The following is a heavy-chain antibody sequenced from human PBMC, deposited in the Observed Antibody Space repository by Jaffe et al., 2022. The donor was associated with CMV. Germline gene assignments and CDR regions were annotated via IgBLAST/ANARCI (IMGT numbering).Heavy chain of an antibody. CDR2: INHSGST. D-gene: IGHD2-8*01. Sequence: QVQLQQWGAGLLKPSETLSLTCAVYGGSFSGYYWSWIRQPPGKGLEWIGEINHSGSTNYNPSLKSRVTISVDTSKNQFSLKLSSVTAADTAVYYCARVTTLGYCTNGVCYTGRFYYGMDVWGQGTTVTVSS. V-gene: IGHV4-34*01. CDR3: ARVTTLGYCTNGVCYTGRFYYGMDV. J-gene: IGHJ6*02. CDR1: GGSFSGYY.